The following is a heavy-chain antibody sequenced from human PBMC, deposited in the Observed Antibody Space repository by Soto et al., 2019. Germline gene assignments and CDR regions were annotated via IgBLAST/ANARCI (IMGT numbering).Heavy chain of an antibody. V-gene: IGHV1-8*01. Sequence: QVQLVQSGAEVKKPGASVKVSCKASGYTFTSYDIAWVRQATGQGLEWMGWMNPNSGNTGYAQKXXGXXTMTRNTSISTAYMALSSLRSEDTAVYYCARETGGGSYLDYWGQGTLVTVSS. CDR1: GYTFTSYD. J-gene: IGHJ4*02. CDR2: MNPNSGNT. CDR3: ARETGGGSYLDY. D-gene: IGHD1-26*01.